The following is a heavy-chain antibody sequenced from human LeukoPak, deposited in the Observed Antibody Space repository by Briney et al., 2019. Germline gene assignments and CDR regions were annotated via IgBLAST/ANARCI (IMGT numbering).Heavy chain of an antibody. J-gene: IGHJ4*02. CDR1: GVSISSYY. CDR2: IYISGTT. Sequence: SETLSLTCSVSGVSISSYYWSWVRQTAGKGLEWIGRIYISGTTNYNPSLNSRVTMSIDTSKNQFSLKLTSVTAADTGVHYCARTGGYDYHIDHWGQGTQVTVSS. D-gene: IGHD5-12*01. CDR3: ARTGGYDYHIDH. V-gene: IGHV4-4*07.